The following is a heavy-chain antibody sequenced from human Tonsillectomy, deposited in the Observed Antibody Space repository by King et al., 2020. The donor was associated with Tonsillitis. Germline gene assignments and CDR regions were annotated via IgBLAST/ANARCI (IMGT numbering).Heavy chain of an antibody. J-gene: IGHJ3*02. Sequence: VQLVESGGGPVKPGRSLRLSCAASGFNFTDYSMNWVRQAPGKGLEWVSSISSGSTYIYYTDSVKGRFTLSRDNAKKSLSLQMNSLRAEDTAVYYCARTYPGSYGFDIWGQGTLVTVSS. CDR3: ARTYPGSYGFDI. CDR1: GFNFTDYS. D-gene: IGHD3-16*02. V-gene: IGHV3-21*01. CDR2: ISSGSTYI.